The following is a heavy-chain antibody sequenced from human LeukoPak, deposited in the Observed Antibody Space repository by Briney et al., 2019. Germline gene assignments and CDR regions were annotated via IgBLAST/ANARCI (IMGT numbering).Heavy chain of an antibody. CDR2: IKSKTDGGTT. Sequence: KPGGSLRLSCAASGFTFSNAWVSWVRQAPGKGLEWVGRIKSKTDGGTTDYAAPVKGRFTISRDDSKNTLNLQMNSLKTEDTAVYYCTTVDYGDYPGGYWGQGTLVTVSS. D-gene: IGHD4-17*01. CDR1: GFTFSNAW. V-gene: IGHV3-15*01. CDR3: TTVDYGDYPGGY. J-gene: IGHJ4*02.